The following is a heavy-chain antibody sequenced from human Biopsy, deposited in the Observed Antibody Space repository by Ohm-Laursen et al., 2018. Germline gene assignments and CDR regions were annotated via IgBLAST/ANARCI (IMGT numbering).Heavy chain of an antibody. V-gene: IGHV1-69*04. CDR3: ARGGSGSGYYGMDV. CDR1: GDTFSRSA. CDR2: IIPIVGIT. J-gene: IGHJ6*02. D-gene: IGHD3-10*01. Sequence: GASVKVSCKPSGDTFSRSAFFWVRQAPGQGLVYLGRIIPIVGITNHAQTFQGRVTLTADKSTFMVYMELSRLRSDDTAIYYFARGGSGSGYYGMDVWGQGATVSVSS.